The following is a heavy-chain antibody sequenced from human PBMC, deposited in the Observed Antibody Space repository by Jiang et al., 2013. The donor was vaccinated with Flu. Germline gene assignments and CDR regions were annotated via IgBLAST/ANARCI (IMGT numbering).Heavy chain of an antibody. CDR1: GFTFTSSA. CDR3: ASLKYCSGGSCLRWDDAFDI. D-gene: IGHD2-15*01. CDR2: IGVGSGNT. V-gene: IGHV1-58*01. Sequence: EVKKPGTSVKVSCKASGFTFTSSAVQWVRQARGQRLEWIGWIGVGSGNTGYAQKFQGRVTMTRNTSISTAYMELSSLRSEDTAVYYCASLKYCSGGSCLRWDDAFDIWGQGTMVTVSS. J-gene: IGHJ3*02.